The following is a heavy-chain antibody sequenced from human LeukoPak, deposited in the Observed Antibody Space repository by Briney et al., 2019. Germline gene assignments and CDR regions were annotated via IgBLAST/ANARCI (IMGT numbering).Heavy chain of an antibody. J-gene: IGHJ4*02. V-gene: IGHV3-48*03. Sequence: GGSLRLSCAASGFSFSDYAIYWVRQTPGKGLEWVSYISSSGSTIYYADSMKGRFTISRDNAKNSLSLQMTSLRAEDTAVYYCARVGQQVVRPYYFDYWGQGTLVTVPS. D-gene: IGHD6-13*01. CDR1: GFSFSDYA. CDR2: ISSSGSTI. CDR3: ARVGQQVVRPYYFDY.